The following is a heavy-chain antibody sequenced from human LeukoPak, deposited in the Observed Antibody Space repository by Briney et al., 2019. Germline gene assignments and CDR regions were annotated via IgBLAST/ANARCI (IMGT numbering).Heavy chain of an antibody. Sequence: GGSLRLSCAASGFTFSSYAMSWVRQAPGKGLEWVSAISGSGGSTYYADSVKGRFTISRDNSKNTLYLQMNSLRAEDTAVYYCAGNLREAVADRREYFQHWGQGTLVTVSS. V-gene: IGHV3-23*01. CDR2: ISGSGGST. D-gene: IGHD6-19*01. J-gene: IGHJ1*01. CDR3: AGNLREAVADRREYFQH. CDR1: GFTFSSYA.